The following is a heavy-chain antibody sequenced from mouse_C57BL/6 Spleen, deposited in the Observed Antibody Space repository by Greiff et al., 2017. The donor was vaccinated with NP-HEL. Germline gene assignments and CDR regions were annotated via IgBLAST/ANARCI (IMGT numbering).Heavy chain of an antibody. V-gene: IGHV1-61*01. D-gene: IGHD3-2*02. CDR3: ARGSSGYGFAY. CDR2: LYPSASET. J-gene: IGHJ3*01. Sequence: QVQLQQPGAELVRPGSSVKLSCKASGYTFTSSWMDLVKQRPGQGLEWICNLYPSASETPYNQTFKDKATLTVDKASSTAYMQLSSLTSEDSAVYYCARGSSGYGFAYWGQGTLVTVSA. CDR1: GYTFTSSW.